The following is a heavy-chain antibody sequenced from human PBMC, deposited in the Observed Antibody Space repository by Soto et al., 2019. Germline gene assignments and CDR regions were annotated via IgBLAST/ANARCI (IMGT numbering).Heavy chain of an antibody. CDR1: GFTFGNYW. CDR3: ARGGYDSSGYYYVY. Sequence: PGGSLRLSCAASGFTFGNYWMHWVRQAPGKGLEWVSRMNSDGSTTNYADSVKGRFTVSRDNARNTLHLQMNSLRAEDTAVYYCARGGYDSSGYYYVYWGQGTLVTVSS. D-gene: IGHD3-22*01. CDR2: MNSDGSTT. J-gene: IGHJ4*02. V-gene: IGHV3-74*01.